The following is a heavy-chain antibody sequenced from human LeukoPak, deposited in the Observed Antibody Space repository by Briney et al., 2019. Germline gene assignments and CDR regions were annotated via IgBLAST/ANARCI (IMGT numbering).Heavy chain of an antibody. V-gene: IGHV3-23*01. CDR2: ISGSGAST. CDR3: AREGGYNSFDY. J-gene: IGHJ4*02. CDR1: GFTLSTNA. D-gene: IGHD5-24*01. Sequence: PGGSLRLSCLTSGFTLSTNAMSWVRQAPGKGLEWISGISGSGASTYYADSVKGRFTISRDNSKNTLYLQMNSLRAEDTAVYYCAREGGYNSFDYWGQGTLVTVSS.